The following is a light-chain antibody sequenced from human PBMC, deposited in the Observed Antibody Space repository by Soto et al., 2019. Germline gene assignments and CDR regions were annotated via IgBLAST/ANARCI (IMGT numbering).Light chain of an antibody. Sequence: EIVLTQSPDTLSLSPGERATLSCRASQSLSSSYLAWYQQKPGQAPRLLIYGASSRATGIPDRFSGSGSGTDFTLTISRLEPEDFAVYYCQQYGSSPQTFGQGTKVDIK. J-gene: IGKJ1*01. CDR2: GAS. CDR1: QSLSSSY. CDR3: QQYGSSPQT. V-gene: IGKV3-20*01.